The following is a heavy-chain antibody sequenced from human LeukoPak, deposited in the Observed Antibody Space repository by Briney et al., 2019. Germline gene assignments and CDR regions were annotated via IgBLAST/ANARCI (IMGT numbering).Heavy chain of an antibody. CDR2: ISSSGSTI. CDR1: GFTFSSYE. D-gene: IGHD6-19*01. J-gene: IGHJ4*02. Sequence: GGSLRLSCAASGFTFSSYEMNWLRQAPGKGLEWVSYISSSGSTIYYADSVKGRFTISRDNAKNSLYLQMNSLRAEDTAVYYCARDSPGSGWYEFDYWGQGTLVTVSS. CDR3: ARDSPGSGWYEFDY. V-gene: IGHV3-48*03.